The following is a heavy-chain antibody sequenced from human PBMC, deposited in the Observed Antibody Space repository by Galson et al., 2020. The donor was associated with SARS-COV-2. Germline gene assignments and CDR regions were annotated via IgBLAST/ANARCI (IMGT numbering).Heavy chain of an antibody. CDR1: GFTFSSYG. CDR2: ISYDGSNK. V-gene: IGHV3-30*18. CDR3: AKDTQPGYSSSWYPLKDYYYGMDV. Sequence: GGSLRLSCAASGFTFSSYGMHWVRQAPGKGLEWVAVISYDGSNKYYADSVKGRFTISRDNSKNTLYLQMNSLRAEDTAVYYCAKDTQPGYSSSWYPLKDYYYGMDVWGQGTTVTVSS. D-gene: IGHD6-13*01. J-gene: IGHJ6*02.